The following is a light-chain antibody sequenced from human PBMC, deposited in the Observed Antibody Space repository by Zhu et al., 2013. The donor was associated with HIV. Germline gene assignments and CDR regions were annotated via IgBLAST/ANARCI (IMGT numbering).Light chain of an antibody. CDR1: SSDVGVYNY. CDR2: EVS. CDR3: AAWDDSLNGL. Sequence: QSALTQPASVSGSPGQSITISCTGTSSDVGVYNYVSWYQQHPGKAPKLMISEVSNRPSGVPDRFSASKSGTSASLAISGLQSEDEADYYCAAWDDSLNGLFGGGTKLTV. J-gene: IGLJ3*02. V-gene: IGLV2-14*01.